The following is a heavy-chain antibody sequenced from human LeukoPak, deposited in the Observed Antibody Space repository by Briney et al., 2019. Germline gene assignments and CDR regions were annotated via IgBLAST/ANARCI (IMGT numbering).Heavy chain of an antibody. CDR1: GGSFSNYY. D-gene: IGHD1-1*01. V-gene: IGHV4-34*01. Sequence: PSETLSLTCAVYGGSFSNYYWTWIRQTPGRGLEWIGEISHTGDITNYNPSLKSRVTILVDSSKKQFSLKVTSVTAADTGVYYCAGVPDITARPCDSWGPGILVTVSS. J-gene: IGHJ4*02. CDR2: ISHTGDIT. CDR3: AGVPDITARPCDS.